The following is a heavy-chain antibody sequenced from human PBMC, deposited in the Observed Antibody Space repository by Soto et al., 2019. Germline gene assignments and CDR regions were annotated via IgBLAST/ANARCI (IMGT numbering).Heavy chain of an antibody. V-gene: IGHV3-74*01. CDR2: INSDGSST. D-gene: IGHD3-22*01. J-gene: IGHJ4*02. CDR1: GFTFSSYW. CDR3: ARGGSYYDSKNYFDY. Sequence: GGSLRLSCAASGFTFSSYWMHWVRQAPGKGLVWVSRINSDGSSTSYADSVKGRFTISRDNAKNTLYLQMNSLRAEDTAVYYCARGGSYYDSKNYFDYWGQGTLVTVSS.